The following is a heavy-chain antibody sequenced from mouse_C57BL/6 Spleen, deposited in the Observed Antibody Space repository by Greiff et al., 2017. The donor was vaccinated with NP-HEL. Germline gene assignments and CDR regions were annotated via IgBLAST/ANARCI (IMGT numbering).Heavy chain of an antibody. CDR3: ARSYYGSSPSYWYFDV. J-gene: IGHJ1*03. Sequence: QVQLQQSDAELVQPGASVKISCKVSGYTFTDHTIHWMKQRPEQGLEWIGYIYPRDGSTKYNEKFKGKATLTADKSSSTAYIQLNSLTSEDSAVYFCARSYYGSSPSYWYFDVWGTGTTVTVSS. D-gene: IGHD1-1*01. CDR2: IYPRDGST. V-gene: IGHV1-78*01. CDR1: GYTFTDHT.